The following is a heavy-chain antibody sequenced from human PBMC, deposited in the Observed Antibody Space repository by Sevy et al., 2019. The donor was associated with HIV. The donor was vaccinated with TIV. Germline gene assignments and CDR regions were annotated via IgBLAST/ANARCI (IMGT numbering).Heavy chain of an antibody. CDR2: IRRATDGGTT. CDR3: ATLSGNYWGDWLDP. V-gene: IGHV3-15*07. D-gene: IGHD1-26*01. CDR1: AFTFSNDW. J-gene: IGHJ5*02. Sequence: GGSLRLSCVASAFTFSNDWMTWVRQAPGKGLEWVGHIRRATDGGTTDYAAPVKGRFTISRHDSKNTVYLEMNSLKIEDTGVYFCATLSGNYWGDWLDPWGQGTLVTVSS.